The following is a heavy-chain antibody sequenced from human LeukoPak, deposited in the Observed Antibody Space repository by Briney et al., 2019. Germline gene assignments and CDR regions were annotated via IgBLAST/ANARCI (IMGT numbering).Heavy chain of an antibody. J-gene: IGHJ4*02. CDR3: ARDQHDFWSGYPYY. CDR1: GGSISSGGYY. V-gene: IGHV4-30-2*01. CDR2: IYHSGST. Sequence: SETLSLTCTVSGGSISSGGYYWSWIRQPPGKGLEWIGYIYHSGSTYYNPSLKSRVTISVDRSKNQFSPKLSSVTAADTAVYYCARDQHDFWSGYPYYWGQGTLVTVSS. D-gene: IGHD3-3*01.